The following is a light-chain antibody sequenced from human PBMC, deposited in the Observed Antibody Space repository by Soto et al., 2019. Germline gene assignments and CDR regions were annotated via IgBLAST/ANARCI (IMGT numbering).Light chain of an antibody. CDR1: SSNIGSNY. Sequence: QSVLTQPPSAYGTPGQRVTISCSGRSSNIGSNYVYWYQQLPGTAPKLIIYRNNQWPSGAPERFLCPKSGTSPAPAISGLRSEGEDYYYCAACDESLSGPFYDFGTGTKVTVL. J-gene: IGLJ1*01. CDR3: AACDESLSGPFYD. V-gene: IGLV1-47*02. CDR2: RNN.